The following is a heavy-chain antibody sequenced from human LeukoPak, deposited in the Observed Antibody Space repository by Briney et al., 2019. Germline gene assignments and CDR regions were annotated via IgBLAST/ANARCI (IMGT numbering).Heavy chain of an antibody. Sequence: GGSLRLSCEVSGFTFSDHYMSWIRQAPGKRLEWVSYISCGSTYTNYADSVEGRFTISRDNAKNSLCLQMNSLRAEDTAVYYCARGDYGGDYFDYWGQGTLVTVSS. CDR3: ARGDYGGDYFDY. V-gene: IGHV3-11*05. D-gene: IGHD4-23*01. CDR1: GFTFSDHY. CDR2: ISCGSTYT. J-gene: IGHJ4*02.